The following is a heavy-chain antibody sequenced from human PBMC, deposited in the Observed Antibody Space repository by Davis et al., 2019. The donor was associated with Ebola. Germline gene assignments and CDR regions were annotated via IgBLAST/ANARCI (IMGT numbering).Heavy chain of an antibody. D-gene: IGHD6-19*01. CDR3: AKDGGWYWDY. J-gene: IGHJ4*02. CDR2: ISFNGYNK. CDR1: GFTFSNDG. Sequence: GESLKISCAASGFTFSNDGMHWVRQAPGKGLEWVAIISFNGYNKYYTDSVKGRFTISRDNSKNMVYLQMNNLRPEDTAVYYCAKDGGWYWDYWGQGTLVTVSS. V-gene: IGHV3-30*18.